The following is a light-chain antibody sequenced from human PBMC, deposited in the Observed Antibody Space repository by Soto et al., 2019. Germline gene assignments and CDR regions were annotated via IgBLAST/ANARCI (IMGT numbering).Light chain of an antibody. Sequence: QSALTQPASVSGSPGQSITISCTGTSSDVGSYNLVSWYQQPPGNVPKLIIYEVSKRPSGVSNRFSGSESGNTASLTISGLQAEDEADYYCCSYAGRTTLFGTGTKLTVL. J-gene: IGLJ1*01. CDR1: SSDVGSYNL. CDR2: EVS. V-gene: IGLV2-23*02. CDR3: CSYAGRTTL.